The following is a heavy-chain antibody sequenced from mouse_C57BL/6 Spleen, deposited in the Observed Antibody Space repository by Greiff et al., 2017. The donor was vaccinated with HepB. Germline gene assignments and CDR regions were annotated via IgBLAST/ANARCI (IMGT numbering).Heavy chain of an antibody. J-gene: IGHJ4*01. CDR3: IYYAMDY. CDR1: GFTFSNYW. Sequence: DVKLQESGGGLVQPGGSMKLSCVASGFTFSNYWMNWVRQSPEKGLEWVAQIRLKSDNYATHYAESVKGRFTISRDDSKSSVYLQMNNLRAEDTGIYYCIYYAMDYWGQGTSVTVSS. CDR2: IRLKSDNYAT. V-gene: IGHV6-3*01.